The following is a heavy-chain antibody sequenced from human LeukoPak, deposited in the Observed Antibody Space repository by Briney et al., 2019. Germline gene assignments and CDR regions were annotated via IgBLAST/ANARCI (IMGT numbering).Heavy chain of an antibody. V-gene: IGHV3-30-3*01. CDR1: GFTFSSYA. CDR2: ISYDGSNK. J-gene: IGHJ5*02. Sequence: GGSLRLSCAASGFTFSSYAMHWVRQAPGKGPEWVAVISYDGSNKYYADSVKGRFTISRDNSKNTLYLQMNSLRAEDTAVYYCARGNVVVVPAASWFDPWGQGTLVTVSS. D-gene: IGHD2-2*01. CDR3: ARGNVVVVPAASWFDP.